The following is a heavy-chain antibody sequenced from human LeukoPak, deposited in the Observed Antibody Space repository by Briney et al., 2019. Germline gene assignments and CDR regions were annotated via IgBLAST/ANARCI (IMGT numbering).Heavy chain of an antibody. CDR2: IIPTFGTA. CDR1: GGTFSSYA. V-gene: IGHV1-69*13. Sequence: ASVKVSCKASGGTFSSYAISWVRQAPGQGLEWMGGIIPTFGTANYAQKFQGRVTITADESTSTAYMELSSLRSEDTAVYYCARVEGCSSTSCYGWFDPWGQGTLVTVSS. D-gene: IGHD2-2*01. J-gene: IGHJ5*02. CDR3: ARVEGCSSTSCYGWFDP.